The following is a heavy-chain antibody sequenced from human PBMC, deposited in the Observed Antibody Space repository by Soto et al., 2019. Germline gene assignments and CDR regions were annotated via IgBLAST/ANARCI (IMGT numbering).Heavy chain of an antibody. CDR1: GFTFNTYS. V-gene: IGHV3-33*01. D-gene: IGHD4-17*01. J-gene: IGHJ4*02. Sequence: GGSLRLSCEASGFTFNTYSMHWVRQPPGKGLEWLAAIWYDGTQKYYADSVKGRFIISRDNSKKTLYLEMNSLRAEDTAVYYCARAGGTTVTGLWHFDSWGQGALVTVSS. CDR2: IWYDGTQK. CDR3: ARAGGTTVTGLWHFDS.